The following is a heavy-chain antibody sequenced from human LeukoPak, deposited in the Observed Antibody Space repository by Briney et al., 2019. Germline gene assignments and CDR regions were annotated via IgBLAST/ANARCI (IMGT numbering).Heavy chain of an antibody. V-gene: IGHV3-30*01. CDR2: ISYSGE. Sequence: VRSLRLSCAASGFTFTDYAFHWVRQAPGKGLEWVTIISYSGESYADSVRGRFAISRDNSKNTVYLQMDSLRADDTAMYYCARNHFNQNVFDVWGQGTMVTVSS. J-gene: IGHJ3*01. CDR1: GFTFTDYA. D-gene: IGHD1-14*01. CDR3: ARNHFNQNVFDV.